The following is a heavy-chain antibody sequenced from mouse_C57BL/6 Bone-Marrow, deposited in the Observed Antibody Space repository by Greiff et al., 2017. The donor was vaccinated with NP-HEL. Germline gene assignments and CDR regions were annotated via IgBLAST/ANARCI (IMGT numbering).Heavy chain of an antibody. J-gene: IGHJ2*01. Sequence: VQLQQPGAELVRPGSSVKLSCKASGYTFTSYWMHWVKQRPIQGLEWIGNIDPSDSETHYNQKFKDKATLTVDKSSSTAYMQLSSLTSEDSAVYYCARGRTFGYGSSLFDYWGQGTTLTVSS. V-gene: IGHV1-52*01. CDR1: GYTFTSYW. D-gene: IGHD1-1*01. CDR3: ARGRTFGYGSSLFDY. CDR2: IDPSDSET.